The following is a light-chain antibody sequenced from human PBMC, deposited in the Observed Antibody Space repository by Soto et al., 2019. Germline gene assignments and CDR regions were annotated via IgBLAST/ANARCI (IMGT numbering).Light chain of an antibody. J-gene: IGKJ1*01. CDR3: QQYNSYSPWT. CDR1: QSISSG. V-gene: IGKV1-5*01. CDR2: DAS. Sequence: IQMTQSPSTLSASLGDRVTITCRASQSISSGLAWYQQKPGKAPKVLIYDASSLQSGVPSRFSGSGAGTEITLTISSLQPEDFAIYYCQQYNSYSPWTFGQGTKVDIK.